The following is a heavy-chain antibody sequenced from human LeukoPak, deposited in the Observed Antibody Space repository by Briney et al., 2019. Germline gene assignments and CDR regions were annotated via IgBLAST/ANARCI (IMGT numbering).Heavy chain of an antibody. CDR1: GGSISSYY. D-gene: IGHD6-13*01. CDR2: IYTSGST. Sequence: SETLSLTCTVHGGSISSYYWSTIRQPAGRGLERIWRIYTSGSTNYNPSLKSRVTMSVDTSKNQFSLKLSAVTAADTAVYYCARAPKAPLIAAVGNDAFDIWGQGTMVTVSS. CDR3: ARAPKAPLIAAVGNDAFDI. V-gene: IGHV4-59*10. J-gene: IGHJ3*02.